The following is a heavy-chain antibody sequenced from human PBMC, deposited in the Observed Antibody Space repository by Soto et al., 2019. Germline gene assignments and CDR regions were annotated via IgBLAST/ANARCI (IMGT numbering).Heavy chain of an antibody. J-gene: IGHJ3*02. V-gene: IGHV6-1*01. Sequence: SQTLSLTCAISGDSVSSNSAAWNWTRQSPSRGLEWLGRTYYRSKWYNDYAVSVKSRITINPDTSKNQFSLQLNSVTPEDTAVYYCARGAPYYDFWSGNSVAAFDIWGQGTMVTVSS. CDR1: GDSVSSNSAA. CDR2: TYYRSKWYN. D-gene: IGHD3-3*01. CDR3: ARGAPYYDFWSGNSVAAFDI.